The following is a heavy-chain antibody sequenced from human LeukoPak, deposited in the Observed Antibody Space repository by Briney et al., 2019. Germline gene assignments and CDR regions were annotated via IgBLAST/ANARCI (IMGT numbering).Heavy chain of an antibody. V-gene: IGHV4-59*12. D-gene: IGHD3-9*01. CDR1: GGSISSYY. CDR2: IYYSGST. Sequence: SETLSLTCTVSGGSISSYYWSWIRQPPGKGLEWIGYIYYSGSTNYNPSLKSRVTISVDTSKNQFSLKLSSVTAADTAVYYCARAAYYDILTGYQHRHYYYGMDVWGQGTTVTVSS. CDR3: ARAAYYDILTGYQHRHYYYGMDV. J-gene: IGHJ6*02.